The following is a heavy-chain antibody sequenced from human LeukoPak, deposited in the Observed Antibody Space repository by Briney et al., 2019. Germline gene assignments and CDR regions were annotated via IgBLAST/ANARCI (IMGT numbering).Heavy chain of an antibody. V-gene: IGHV4-4*09. J-gene: IGHJ3*02. Sequence: SETLSLTCTVSGGSISSYYWSWIRQPPGKGLEWIGYIYTSGSTNYNPSLKSRVTISVDTSKNQFSLKLSSVTAADTAVYYCARAYCSSTSCHGYAFDIWGQGTMVTVSS. D-gene: IGHD2-2*01. CDR2: IYTSGST. CDR1: GGSISSYY. CDR3: ARAYCSSTSCHGYAFDI.